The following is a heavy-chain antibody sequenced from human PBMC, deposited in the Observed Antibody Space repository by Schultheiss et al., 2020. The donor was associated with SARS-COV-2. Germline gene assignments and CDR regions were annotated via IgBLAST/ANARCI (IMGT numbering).Heavy chain of an antibody. CDR1: GGSISSGGYY. CDR2: IYTSGST. CDR3: ARDYIAVGVGHFDY. V-gene: IGHV4-61*08. D-gene: IGHD6-19*01. Sequence: SETLSLTCTVSGGSISSGGYYWSWIRQHPGKGLEWIGRIYTSGSTNYNPSLKSRVTISVDTSKNQFSLKLSSVTAADTAVYYCARDYIAVGVGHFDYWGQGTLVTVSS. J-gene: IGHJ4*02.